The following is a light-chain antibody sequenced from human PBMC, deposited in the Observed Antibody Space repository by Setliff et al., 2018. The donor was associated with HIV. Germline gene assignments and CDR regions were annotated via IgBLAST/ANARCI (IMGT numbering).Light chain of an antibody. J-gene: IGLJ2*01. CDR3: SSYTTTTIVV. CDR2: EVS. CDR1: NSDVGGYHY. Sequence: QSVLTQPASVSGSPGQSITISCTGTNSDVGGYHYVSWYQQHPGKAPKLMIYEVSNRPSGVSNRFSGSKSGNTASLTISGPQAEDEADYYCSSYTTTTIVVFGGGTKVTVL. V-gene: IGLV2-14*01.